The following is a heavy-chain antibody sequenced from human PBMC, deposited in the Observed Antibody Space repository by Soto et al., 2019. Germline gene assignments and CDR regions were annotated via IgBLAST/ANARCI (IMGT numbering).Heavy chain of an antibody. CDR3: ARDADILTGSDAFDI. J-gene: IGHJ3*02. V-gene: IGHV3-11*05. D-gene: IGHD3-9*01. CDR2: ISSISIYT. CDR1: GFTFSDYY. Sequence: QVQLVESGGGLVKPGGSLRLSCAASGFTFSDYYMSWIHQAPGKGLEWVSYISSISIYTNYADSVKGRFTISRDNAKNSLYLQMNSLRAEDTAVYYCARDADILTGSDAFDIWGQGTMVTVSS.